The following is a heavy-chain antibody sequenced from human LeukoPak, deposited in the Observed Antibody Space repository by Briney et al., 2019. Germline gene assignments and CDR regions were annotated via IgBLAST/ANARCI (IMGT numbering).Heavy chain of an antibody. V-gene: IGHV1-69*05. D-gene: IGHD6-19*01. CDR2: IIPIFGTA. Sequence: ASVKVSCKASGGTFSSYAISWVRQAPGQGLEWMGGIIPIFGTANYAQKFQGRVTITTDESTSTAYMELSSLRSEDTAVYYCARDYSSGSYIAFDIWGQGTMVTVSS. CDR3: ARDYSSGSYIAFDI. J-gene: IGHJ3*02. CDR1: GGTFSSYA.